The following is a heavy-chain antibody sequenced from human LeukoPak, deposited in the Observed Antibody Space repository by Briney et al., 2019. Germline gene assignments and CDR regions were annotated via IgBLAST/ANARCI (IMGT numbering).Heavy chain of an antibody. V-gene: IGHV1-3*01. Sequence: ASVKVSCKASGYTFTSYAMHWVRQAPGQRLEWMGWINAGNGNTKYSQKFQGRVTITRDTSASTAYMELSSLRSEDTAVYYCAREEGATKAARGWFDPWGQGTLVTVSS. CDR1: GYTFTSYA. CDR2: INAGNGNT. D-gene: IGHD1-26*01. CDR3: AREEGATKAARGWFDP. J-gene: IGHJ5*02.